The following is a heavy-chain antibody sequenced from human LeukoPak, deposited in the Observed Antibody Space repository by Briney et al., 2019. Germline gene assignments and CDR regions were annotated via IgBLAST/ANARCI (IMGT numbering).Heavy chain of an antibody. CDR1: GGSISSSSYY. J-gene: IGHJ4*02. Sequence: PSETLSLTCTVSGGSISSSSYYWGWIRQPPGKGLEWIGSIYYSGSTYYNPSLKSRVTISVDTSKNQFSLKLSSVTAADTAVYYCARRRQSAGDYYFDYWGQGTLVTVSS. CDR3: ARRRQSAGDYYFDY. CDR2: IYYSGST. D-gene: IGHD6-13*01. V-gene: IGHV4-39*01.